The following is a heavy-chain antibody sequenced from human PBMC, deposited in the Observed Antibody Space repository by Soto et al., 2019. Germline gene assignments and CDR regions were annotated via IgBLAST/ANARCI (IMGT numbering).Heavy chain of an antibody. CDR2: ISYDGSNK. J-gene: IGHJ6*02. Sequence: XVSLRLSCAASGFTFSSYGMHWVRQAPGKGLEWVAVISYDGSNKYYADSVKGRFTISRDNSKNTLYLQMNSLRAEDTAVYYCAKAGSPQGDIVVVTAAIYYCYGMDVWGQGTTVTVSS. V-gene: IGHV3-30*18. D-gene: IGHD2-2*01. CDR1: GFTFSSYG. CDR3: AKAGSPQGDIVVVTAAIYYCYGMDV.